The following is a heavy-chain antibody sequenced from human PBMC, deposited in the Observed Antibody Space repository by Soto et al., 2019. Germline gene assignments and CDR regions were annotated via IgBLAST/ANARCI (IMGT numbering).Heavy chain of an antibody. V-gene: IGHV1-69*13. Sequence: ASVKVSCKASGGTFSSYAISWVRQAPGQGLEWMGGIIPIFGTANYAQKFQGRVTITADESTSTAYMELSSLRSEDTAGYYCARALGYGSSWHPPPSWGHTLNWFDPWGQGTLVTVSS. CDR1: GGTFSSYA. CDR3: ARALGYGSSWHPPPSWGHTLNWFDP. D-gene: IGHD6-13*01. J-gene: IGHJ5*02. CDR2: IIPIFGTA.